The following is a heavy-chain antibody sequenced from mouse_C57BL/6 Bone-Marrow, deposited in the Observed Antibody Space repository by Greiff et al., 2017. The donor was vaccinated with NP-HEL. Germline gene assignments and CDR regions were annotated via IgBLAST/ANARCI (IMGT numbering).Heavy chain of an antibody. J-gene: IGHJ1*03. CDR1: GYTFTSW. CDR3: AIAGYFDV. Sequence: QVQLQQPGAELVKPGASVKVSCKASGYTFTSWMHWVKQRPGQGLEWIGRIHPSDSDTNYNQKFKGKATLTVDKSSSTAYMQLSSLTSEDSAVYYCAIAGYFDVWGTGTTVTVSS. V-gene: IGHV1-74*01. CDR2: IHPSDSDT.